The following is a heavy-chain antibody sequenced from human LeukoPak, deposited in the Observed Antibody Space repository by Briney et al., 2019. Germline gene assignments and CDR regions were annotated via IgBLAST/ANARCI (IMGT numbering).Heavy chain of an antibody. J-gene: IGHJ4*02. D-gene: IGHD3-10*01. CDR1: GYTFTGYY. V-gene: IGHV1-2*02. Sequence: ASVKVSCKASGYTFTGYYMHWVRQAPGQGLEWMGWINPNSGGTNYAQKFRGRVTMTRDTSISTAYMELSRLRSDDTAVYYCARDRTAMVRGVINYWGQGTLVTVSS. CDR3: ARDRTAMVRGVINY. CDR2: INPNSGGT.